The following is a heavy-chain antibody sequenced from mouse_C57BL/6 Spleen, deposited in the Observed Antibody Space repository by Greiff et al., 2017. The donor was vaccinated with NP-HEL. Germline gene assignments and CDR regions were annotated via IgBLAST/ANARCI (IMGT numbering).Heavy chain of an antibody. V-gene: IGHV1-82*01. CDR2: IYPGDGDT. D-gene: IGHD1-1*01. CDR1: GYAFSSSW. CDR3: ARKDGDYYGSSAWFAY. J-gene: IGHJ3*01. Sequence: VQGVESGPELVKPGASVKISCKASGYAFSSSWMNWVKQRPGKGLEWIGRIYPGDGDTNYNGKFKGKATLTADKSSSTAYMQLSSLTSEDSAVYFCARKDGDYYGSSAWFAYWGQGTLVTVSA.